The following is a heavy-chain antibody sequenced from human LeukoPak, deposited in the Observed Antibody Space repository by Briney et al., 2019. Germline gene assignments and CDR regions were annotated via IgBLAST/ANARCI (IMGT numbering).Heavy chain of an antibody. J-gene: IGHJ3*02. CDR1: GFTFSSYA. CDR3: ARSLDLYSSGWYGDGAFDI. V-gene: IGHV3-30*04. Sequence: GRSLRLSCAASGFTFSSYAMHWVRQAPGKGLEWVAVISYDGSNKYYADSVKGRFTISRDNSRNTLYLQMNSLRAEDTAVYYCARSLDLYSSGWYGDGAFDIWGQGTMVTVSS. CDR2: ISYDGSNK. D-gene: IGHD6-19*01.